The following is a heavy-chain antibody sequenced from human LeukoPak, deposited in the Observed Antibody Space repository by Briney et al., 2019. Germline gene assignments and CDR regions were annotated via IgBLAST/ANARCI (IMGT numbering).Heavy chain of an antibody. V-gene: IGHV1-8*01. D-gene: IGHD5-12*01. J-gene: IGHJ4*02. CDR1: GYTFTSYD. Sequence: ASVKVSCKASGYTFTSYDINRVRQATGQGLEWMGWMNPNSGNTGYTQKFQGRVTFTRNTSISTAYMELSSLRFDDTAVYYCARWMATISNFDYWGQGTLVTVSS. CDR3: ARWMATISNFDY. CDR2: MNPNSGNT.